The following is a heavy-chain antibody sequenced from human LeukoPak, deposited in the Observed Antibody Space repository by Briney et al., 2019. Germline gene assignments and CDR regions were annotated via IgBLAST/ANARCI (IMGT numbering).Heavy chain of an antibody. D-gene: IGHD6-19*01. CDR3: ARHAAAVAEFDY. J-gene: IGHJ4*02. CDR2: INHSGGT. CDR1: GGSFSGYY. Sequence: SETLSVTCAIYGGSFSGYYWSWIRQSPEKGLEWIGEINHSGGTNYSPSLKSRVTISADTSKNQFSLNLNSVTAADTAVYYCARHAAAVAEFDYWGQGTLVTVSS. V-gene: IGHV4-34*01.